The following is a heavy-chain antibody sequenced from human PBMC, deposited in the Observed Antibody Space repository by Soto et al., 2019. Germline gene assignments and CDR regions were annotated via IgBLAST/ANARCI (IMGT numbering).Heavy chain of an antibody. CDR1: GGSITSANW. CDR2: ISHSGIT. V-gene: IGHV4-4*02. Sequence: SETLSLTCAVSGGSITSANWWTWARQPPGGGLEWIGEISHSGITNYKASLKSRVTMSVDKTKNDVSLKLTSVTAADTAVYYCARVLRGWFDPWGQGTPVTVSS. CDR3: ARVLRGWFDP. J-gene: IGHJ5*02.